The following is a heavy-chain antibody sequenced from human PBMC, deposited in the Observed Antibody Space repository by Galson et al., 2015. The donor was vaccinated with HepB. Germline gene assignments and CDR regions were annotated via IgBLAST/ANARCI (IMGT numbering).Heavy chain of an antibody. Sequence: SLILSCAASGFIFGSYAMSWVRQAPGKGLEWVSSITGGDDKTYYSDSVKGRFTISRDISKNTLYLQMNNLRAEDTAVYYCAKDGGFWGPDYWGQGTLVTVSS. D-gene: IGHD3-16*01. V-gene: IGHV3-23*01. CDR2: ITGGDDKT. CDR3: AKDGGFWGPDY. CDR1: GFIFGSYA. J-gene: IGHJ4*02.